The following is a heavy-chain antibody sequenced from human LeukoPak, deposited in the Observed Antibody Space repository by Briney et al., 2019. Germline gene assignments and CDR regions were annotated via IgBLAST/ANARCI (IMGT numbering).Heavy chain of an antibody. CDR1: RFTFSSYA. D-gene: IGHD3-10*01. CDR2: IWSDGSNK. Sequence: GGSLRLSCAASRFTFSSYAMHWVRQAPGKGLEWVAVIWSDGSNKYHADSVEGRFSISRDNSKNTLYLQMNSLRADDTAVYYCAKGVELKHPFHFDYWGRGTLVTVSS. J-gene: IGHJ4*02. CDR3: AKGVELKHPFHFDY. V-gene: IGHV3-33*06.